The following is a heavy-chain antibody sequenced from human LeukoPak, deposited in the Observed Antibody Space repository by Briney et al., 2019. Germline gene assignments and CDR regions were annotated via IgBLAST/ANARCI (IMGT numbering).Heavy chain of an antibody. J-gene: IGHJ6*03. CDR3: VKPGIAVAGTSPYYYYYYMDV. V-gene: IGHV1-2*02. Sequence: ASVKVSCKASGYTFTGYYMHWVRQAPGQGLEWMGWINPNSGGTNYAQKFQGRVTMTRDTSISTAYMELSRLRSDDTAVYYCVKPGIAVAGTSPYYYYYYMDVWDKGTTATVSS. D-gene: IGHD6-19*01. CDR1: GYTFTGYY. CDR2: INPNSGGT.